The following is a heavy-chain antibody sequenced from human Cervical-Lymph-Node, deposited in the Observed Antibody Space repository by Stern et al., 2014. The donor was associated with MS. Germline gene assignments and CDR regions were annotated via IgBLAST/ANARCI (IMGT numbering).Heavy chain of an antibody. CDR2: IYYSGFT. V-gene: IGHV4-39*01. J-gene: IGHJ4*02. Sequence: QVQLQESGPGLVKPSETLSLTCTVSGGSISSSTYYWAWIRQPPGNGLEWIGNIYYSGFTYYNPSLKSRVTISVDMSKNQFPLKLSSVTAADTAIYYCARHDSVPRPSQLYSARDRGPGYFDYWGQGTLVTVSS. CDR1: GGSISSSTYY. D-gene: IGHD1-26*01. CDR3: ARHDSVPRPSQLYSARDRGPGYFDY.